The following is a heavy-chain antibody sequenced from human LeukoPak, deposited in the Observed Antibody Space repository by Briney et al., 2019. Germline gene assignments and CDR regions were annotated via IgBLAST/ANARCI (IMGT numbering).Heavy chain of an antibody. D-gene: IGHD6-6*01. CDR1: GFTFSSYD. Sequence: GGSLRLSCAASGFTFSSYDMNWVRQAPAKALEWVSYITSSSSYIYYADSVKGRFNISRDNPNNSLYVQMNSLRAEDTAVYYCARSYSSSRVTFDYWGEGRLLSVCS. CDR2: ITSSSSYI. V-gene: IGHV3-21*01. CDR3: ARSYSSSRVTFDY. J-gene: IGHJ4*02.